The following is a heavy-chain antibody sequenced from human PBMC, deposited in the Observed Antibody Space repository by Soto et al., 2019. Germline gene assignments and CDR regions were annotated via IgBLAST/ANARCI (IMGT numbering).Heavy chain of an antibody. Sequence: EVQLVDSGGGLVQPGGSLKLSCAASGFTFSGSHMHWVRQASGNGLEWVGRIGSKVDNYGTLYAASVTGRFTISRDDSKNTALLQMNSLQTEDTAVYYCVPVCTDGVCYSDFDYWGQGILVAVSS. CDR3: VPVCTDGVCYSDFDY. V-gene: IGHV3-73*02. J-gene: IGHJ4*02. CDR2: IGSKVDNYGT. D-gene: IGHD2-8*01. CDR1: GFTFSGSH.